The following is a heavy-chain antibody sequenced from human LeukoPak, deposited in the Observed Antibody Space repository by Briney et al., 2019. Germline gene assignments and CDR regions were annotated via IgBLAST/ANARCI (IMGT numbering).Heavy chain of an antibody. CDR2: ITSRSKYI. V-gene: IGHV3-21*01. CDR1: GFTLSIYS. Sequence: PGGSLRLSCAASGFTLSIYSMNWVRQAPGKGLEWVSSITSRSKYIYYAGSVKGRFTISRDNANNLLFLQMDSLRDEDTAVYYCARYVGPNIAVAGSDFWGQGTLVTVSS. D-gene: IGHD6-19*01. J-gene: IGHJ4*02. CDR3: ARYVGPNIAVAGSDF.